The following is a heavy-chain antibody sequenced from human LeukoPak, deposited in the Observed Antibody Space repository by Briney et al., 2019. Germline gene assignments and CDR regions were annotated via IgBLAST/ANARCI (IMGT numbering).Heavy chain of an antibody. CDR2: IYSGGST. J-gene: IGHJ4*02. CDR3: ARDQPRGILTGYYRGSD. V-gene: IGHV3-53*01. Sequence: TGGSLRLSCAASGFTVSSNYMSWVRQAPGKGLEWVSVIYSGGSTYYADSVKGRFTISRDNSKNTLYLQMNSLRAEDTAVYYCARDQPRGILTGYYRGSDWGQGTLVTVSS. CDR1: GFTVSSNY. D-gene: IGHD3-9*01.